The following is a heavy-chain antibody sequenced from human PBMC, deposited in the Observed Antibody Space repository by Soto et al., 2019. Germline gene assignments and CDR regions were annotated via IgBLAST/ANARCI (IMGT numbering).Heavy chain of an antibody. V-gene: IGHV4-4*02. J-gene: IGHJ4*02. CDR3: ARQRGYYVDY. CDR1: GGSIRSGNW. D-gene: IGHD3-22*01. CDR2: MYHSGTT. Sequence: QVQLQESGPELVEPSGTLSLTCAVSGGSIRSGNWWSWVRQPPGKGLEWIGEMYHSGTTNYNPYLKRRVTISVDKSKNQFSLKLTTVTDADTAVYYCARQRGYYVDYWGQGTLVTVSS.